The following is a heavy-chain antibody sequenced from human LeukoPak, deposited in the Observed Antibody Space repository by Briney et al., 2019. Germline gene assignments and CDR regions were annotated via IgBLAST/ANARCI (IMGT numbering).Heavy chain of an antibody. D-gene: IGHD6-13*01. CDR3: ARDLLAAADDY. V-gene: IGHV3-30*04. CDR2: ISYDGSNK. CDR1: GFTFSSYA. Sequence: GRSLRLSCAASGFTFSSYAMHWVRQAPGKGLEWVAVISYDGSNKYYADSVKGRFTISRDNSKNTLYLQMNSLRAKDTAVYYCARDLLAAADDYWGQGTLVTVSS. J-gene: IGHJ4*02.